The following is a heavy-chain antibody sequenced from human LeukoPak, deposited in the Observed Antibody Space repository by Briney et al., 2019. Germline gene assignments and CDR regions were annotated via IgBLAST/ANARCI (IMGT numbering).Heavy chain of an antibody. CDR3: ARVEYGDDYMDWFDP. CDR2: INSDGSST. V-gene: IGHV3-74*01. CDR1: GGSISSSSYY. D-gene: IGHD4-17*01. Sequence: ETLSLTCTVSGGSISSSSYYWGWIRQPPGKGLEWVSRINSDGSSTSYADSVKGRFTISRDNAKNTLYLQMNSLRAEDTAVYYCARVEYGDDYMDWFDPWGQGTLVTVSS. J-gene: IGHJ5*02.